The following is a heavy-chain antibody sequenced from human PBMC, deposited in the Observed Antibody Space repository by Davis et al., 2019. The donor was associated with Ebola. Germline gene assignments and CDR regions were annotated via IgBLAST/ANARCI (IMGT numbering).Heavy chain of an antibody. V-gene: IGHV3-30*02. CDR3: ARVRLLWFGDV. Sequence: GGSLRLSCAASGFTFNIFDMHWVRQAPGRGLEWVAFVRSHGSDDHYADSVKGRFIISRDNSKNTLYLQMNSLRAEDTAVYYCARVRLLWFGDVWGKGTTVTVSS. CDR2: VRSHGSDD. J-gene: IGHJ6*04. CDR1: GFTFNIFD. D-gene: IGHD3-10*01.